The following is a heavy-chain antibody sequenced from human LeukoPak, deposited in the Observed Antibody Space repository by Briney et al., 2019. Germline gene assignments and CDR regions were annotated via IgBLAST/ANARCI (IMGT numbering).Heavy chain of an antibody. Sequence: PGGSLRLSCAASGFTFSSYVMHWVRQAPGKGLEWVAVISYDGSNKYYAGSVKGRFTISRDNSKNTLNLQMNSLRVEDTAVYYCARDSKAQQLVRVYFQHWGQGTLVIVSS. CDR2: ISYDGSNK. D-gene: IGHD6-13*01. V-gene: IGHV3-30-3*01. J-gene: IGHJ1*01. CDR3: ARDSKAQQLVRVYFQH. CDR1: GFTFSSYV.